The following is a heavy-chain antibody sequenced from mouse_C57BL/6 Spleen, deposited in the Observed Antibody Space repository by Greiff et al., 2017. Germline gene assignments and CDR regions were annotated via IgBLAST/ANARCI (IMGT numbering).Heavy chain of an antibody. CDR1: GYTFTSYW. D-gene: IGHD3-2*02. CDR3: AREATWDYFDY. Sequence: QVQLQQPGAELVKPGASVKLSCKASGYTFTSYWMHWVKQRPGQGLEWIGMIHPNSGSTNYNEKFKSKATLTVDKSSSTAYMQLSSLTSEDSAVYYCAREATWDYFDYWGQGTTRTVSS. J-gene: IGHJ2*01. CDR2: IHPNSGST. V-gene: IGHV1-64*01.